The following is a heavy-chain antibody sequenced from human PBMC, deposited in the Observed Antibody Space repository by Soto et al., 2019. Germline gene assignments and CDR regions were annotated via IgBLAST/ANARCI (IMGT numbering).Heavy chain of an antibody. CDR1: GGSFSGYY. CDR3: AEGSSSSDY. J-gene: IGHJ4*02. V-gene: IGHV4-34*01. D-gene: IGHD6-6*01. Sequence: PSETLSLTCAVYGGSFSGYYWSWIRQPPGKGLEWIGEINHSGSTNYNPSLKSRVTISVDTSKNQFPLKLSSVTAADTAVYYCAEGSSSSDYWGQGTLVTVSS. CDR2: INHSGST.